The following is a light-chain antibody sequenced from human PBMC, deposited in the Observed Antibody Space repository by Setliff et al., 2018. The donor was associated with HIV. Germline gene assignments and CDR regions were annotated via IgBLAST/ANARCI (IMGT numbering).Light chain of an antibody. CDR2: EVT. J-gene: IGLJ1*01. CDR1: SSDSRHYNY. Sequence: QSVLAQPASVSGSPGQSVTISCTGISSDSRHYNYVSWYQQHPGRAPKLIIFEVTDRPAGVSDRFSGSKSGNTASLTISGLQTEDEADYYCVSYTTSTISFGSGTKVTVL. V-gene: IGLV2-14*01. CDR3: VSYTTSTIS.